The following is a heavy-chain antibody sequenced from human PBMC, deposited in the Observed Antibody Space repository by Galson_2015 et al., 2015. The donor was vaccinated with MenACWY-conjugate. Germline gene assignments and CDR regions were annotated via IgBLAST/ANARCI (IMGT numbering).Heavy chain of an antibody. V-gene: IGHV4-59*08. CDR2: IYYSGST. D-gene: IGHD6-13*01. CDR3: ARYSSPGYFDY. J-gene: IGHJ4*02. Sequence: GKGLEWIGYIYYSGSTNYNPSLKSRVTISVDTSKNQFSLKLSSVTAADTAVYYCARYSSPGYFDYWGQGTLVTVSS.